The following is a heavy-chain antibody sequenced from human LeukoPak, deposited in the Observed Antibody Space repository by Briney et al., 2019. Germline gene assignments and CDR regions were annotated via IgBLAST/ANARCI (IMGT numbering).Heavy chain of an antibody. CDR3: AKDYASGLPDY. V-gene: IGHV3-30*18. Sequence: GGSLRLSCAASGFTFSSYGMHWVRQAPGKGLEWVAVISYDGSNKYYADSVKGRFTISRDNSKNTLYLQMNGLRAEDTAVYYCAKDYASGLPDYWGQGTLVTVSS. CDR2: ISYDGSNK. J-gene: IGHJ4*02. D-gene: IGHD3-16*01. CDR1: GFTFSSYG.